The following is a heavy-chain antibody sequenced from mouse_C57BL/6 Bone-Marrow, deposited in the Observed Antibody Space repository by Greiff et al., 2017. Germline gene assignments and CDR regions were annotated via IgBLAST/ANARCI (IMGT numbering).Heavy chain of an antibody. V-gene: IGHV1-62-2*01. CDR2: FYPGSGSI. D-gene: IGHD1-1*01. CDR3: ARHGYYYGSRVYAMDY. Sequence: VKLMESGAELVKPGASVKLSCKASGYTFTEYTIHWVKQRSGQGLEWIGWFYPGSGSIKYNEKFKDKATLTADKSSSTVYMELSRLTSEDSAVYFCARHGYYYGSRVYAMDYWGQGTSVTVSS. J-gene: IGHJ4*01. CDR1: GYTFTEYT.